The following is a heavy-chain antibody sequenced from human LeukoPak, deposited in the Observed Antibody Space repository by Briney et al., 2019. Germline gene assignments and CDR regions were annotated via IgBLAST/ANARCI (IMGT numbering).Heavy chain of an antibody. Sequence: GSLRLSCAASGFTFSSYAMSWVRQAPGKGLEWVSAISGSGGSTYYADSVKGRFTISRDNSKNTLYLQMNSLRAEDTAVYYCAKGPLDRHCYDSSGYYYPVDYWGQGTLVTVSS. CDR2: ISGSGGST. J-gene: IGHJ4*02. CDR3: AKGPLDRHCYDSSGYYYPVDY. D-gene: IGHD3-22*01. CDR1: GFTFSSYA. V-gene: IGHV3-23*01.